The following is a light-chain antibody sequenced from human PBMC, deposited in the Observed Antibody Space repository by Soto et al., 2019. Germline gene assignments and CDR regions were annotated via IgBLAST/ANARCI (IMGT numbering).Light chain of an antibody. CDR1: QSVSNTY. J-gene: IGKJ2*01. CDR2: GAS. CDR3: QQYGTSLF. V-gene: IGKV3-20*01. Sequence: EIVLTQSPGTLSLSPGERATLSCRASQSVSNTYLAWYQQKPGQAPRLLIYGASSRATGIPDRFNGGGSGADFTLTISRLEPEDFAVYYCQQYGTSLFFGQGTKLEIK.